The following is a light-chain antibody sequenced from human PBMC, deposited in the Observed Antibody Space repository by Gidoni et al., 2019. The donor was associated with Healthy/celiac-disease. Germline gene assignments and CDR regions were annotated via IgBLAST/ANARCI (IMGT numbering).Light chain of an antibody. V-gene: IGKV4-1*01. CDR2: WAS. CDR1: QSVLYSSNNKNY. Sequence: DIVMTQSPDSLDVSLGERATINCKSRQSVLYSSNNKNYLAWYQQKPGQPPKLLIYWASTRVSGVPDRFSGSGSGTDFTLTISSLQAEDVAVYYCQQYYGTPFTFGPGTKVEIK. CDR3: QQYYGTPFT. J-gene: IGKJ3*01.